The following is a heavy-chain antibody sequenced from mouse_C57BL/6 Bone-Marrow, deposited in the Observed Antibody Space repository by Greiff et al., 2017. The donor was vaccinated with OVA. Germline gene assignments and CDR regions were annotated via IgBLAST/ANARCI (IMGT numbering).Heavy chain of an antibody. Sequence: VQLKESGGGLVKPGGSLKLSCAASGFTFSDYGMHWVRQAPEKGLEWVAYISSGSSTIYYADTVKGRFTISRDNAKNTLFLQMTSLRSEDTAMYYCARGTTAAYWGQGTLVTVSA. CDR2: ISSGSSTI. CDR1: GFTFSDYG. J-gene: IGHJ3*01. D-gene: IGHD1-2*01. V-gene: IGHV5-17*01. CDR3: ARGTTAAY.